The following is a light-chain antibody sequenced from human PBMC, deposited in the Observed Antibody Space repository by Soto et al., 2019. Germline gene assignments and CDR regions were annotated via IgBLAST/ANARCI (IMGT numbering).Light chain of an antibody. CDR2: GNS. Sequence: QSVLTQPPSGSGAPGQRVTISCTGSSSNIGAGYDVHWYQQLPGTAPKLLIYGNSNRPSGVPDRFSGSKSGTSASLAITGLQAEDEADYYCQSYDRSMSGYVFGTGNKVTVL. CDR3: QSYDRSMSGYV. V-gene: IGLV1-40*01. J-gene: IGLJ1*01. CDR1: SSNIGAGYD.